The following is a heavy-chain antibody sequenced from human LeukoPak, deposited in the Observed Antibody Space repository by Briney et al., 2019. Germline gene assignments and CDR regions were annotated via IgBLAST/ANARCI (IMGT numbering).Heavy chain of an antibody. CDR3: ARAQLSYGSGSYYFDY. V-gene: IGHV4-31*03. CDR1: GDSISSGGYY. J-gene: IGHJ4*02. Sequence: SETLSLTCTVSGDSISSGGYYWSWIRQHPGKGLEWIGYIYYSGSTYYNPSLKSRVTISVDTSKNQFSLKLSSVTAADTAVYYCARAQLSYGSGSYYFDYWGQGTLVTVSS. D-gene: IGHD3-10*01. CDR2: IYYSGST.